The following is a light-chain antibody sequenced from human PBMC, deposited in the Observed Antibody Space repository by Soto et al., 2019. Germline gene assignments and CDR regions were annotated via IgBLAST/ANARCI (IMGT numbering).Light chain of an antibody. CDR3: SSYTTISVYV. CDR2: EVS. V-gene: IGLV2-14*03. Sequence: QSALTQPASVSGSPGQSITISCTGTSSDVGGYNYVSWYQQHPGKAPKLMIYEVSNRPSGVSNRFSGSKSGNTASLTISGLQAEDEADYYCSSYTTISVYVFGTGTKLTVL. CDR1: SSDVGGYNY. J-gene: IGLJ1*01.